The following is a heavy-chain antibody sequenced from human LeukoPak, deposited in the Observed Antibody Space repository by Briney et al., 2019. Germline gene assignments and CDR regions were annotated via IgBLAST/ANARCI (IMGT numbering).Heavy chain of an antibody. CDR3: ARDLNHYYGMDV. D-gene: IGHD1-14*01. J-gene: IGHJ6*02. CDR2: ISSGAGSTI. Sequence: GGSLRLSCAASGFSISDYYMSWVRQAPGKGLEWISYISSGAGSTIKYADSVKGRFTISRDNAKNSLYLQMNSLRAEDTAVYYCARDLNHYYGMDVWGQGTTVTVSS. V-gene: IGHV3-11*04. CDR1: GFSISDYY.